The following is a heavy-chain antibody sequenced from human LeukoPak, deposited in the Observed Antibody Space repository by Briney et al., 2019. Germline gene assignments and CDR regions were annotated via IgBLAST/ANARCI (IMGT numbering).Heavy chain of an antibody. J-gene: IGHJ4*02. V-gene: IGHV3-23*01. Sequence: PGGSLRLSCAASGFAFSTFIMNWVRQAPGKGLEWVSAITSDGYNTHYADSVKGRFTIFRHNSKNTLYLQMNSLRAEDTAVYYCAKDHLSWGSSFDFWGQGTLVTVSS. CDR2: ITSDGYNT. CDR1: GFAFSTFI. CDR3: AKDHLSWGSSFDF. D-gene: IGHD7-27*01.